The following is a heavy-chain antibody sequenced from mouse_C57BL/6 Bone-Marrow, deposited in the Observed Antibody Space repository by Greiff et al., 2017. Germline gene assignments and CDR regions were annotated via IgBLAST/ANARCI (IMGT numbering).Heavy chain of an antibody. CDR3: AREDLVRYYFDY. D-gene: IGHD1-1*01. CDR2: LDPSDSYT. J-gene: IGHJ2*01. V-gene: IGHV1-69*01. Sequence: QVQLQQPGAELVMPGASVKLSCKASGYTFTRYWMHWVKQRPGQGLEWIGELDPSDSYTNYNQKFKGKSTLTVDKSSSTAYMQLSSLTSEDSAVYYCAREDLVRYYFDYWGQGTTLTVSS. CDR1: GYTFTRYW.